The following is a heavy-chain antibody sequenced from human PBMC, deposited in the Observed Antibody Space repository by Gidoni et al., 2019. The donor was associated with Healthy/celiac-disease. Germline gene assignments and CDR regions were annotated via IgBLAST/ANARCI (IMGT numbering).Heavy chain of an antibody. D-gene: IGHD1-26*01. V-gene: IGHV4-61*02. CDR2: IYTSGST. Sequence: QVQLQASGPGLVTPSQTLSLTCTVSGGSLSSGSYYWRWIRQPAGKGLEWIGRIYTSGSTNYNPSLKSRVTISVDTSKNQFSLKLSSVTAADTAVYYCARSGSYYPAFDYWGQGTLVTVSS. CDR3: ARSGSYYPAFDY. CDR1: GGSLSSGSYY. J-gene: IGHJ4*02.